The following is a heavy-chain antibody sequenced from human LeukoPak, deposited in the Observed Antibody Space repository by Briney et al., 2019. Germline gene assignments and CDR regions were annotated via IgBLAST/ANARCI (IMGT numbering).Heavy chain of an antibody. CDR3: ARRASGRGLIHYGSGRNWFDP. D-gene: IGHD3-10*01. CDR2: IYPGYSDT. CDR1: GYSFTSYW. V-gene: IGHV5-51*01. J-gene: IGHJ5*02. Sequence: GESLKISCKGSGYSFTSYWIGWVRQMPGKDLEWMGIIYPGYSDTRYSPSFQGQVTISADKSISTAYLQWSSLKASDTAMYYCARRASGRGLIHYGSGRNWFDPWGQGTLVTVSS.